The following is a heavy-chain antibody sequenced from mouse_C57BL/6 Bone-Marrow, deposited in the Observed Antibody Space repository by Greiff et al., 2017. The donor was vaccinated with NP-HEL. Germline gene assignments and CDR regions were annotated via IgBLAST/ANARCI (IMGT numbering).Heavy chain of an antibody. Sequence: VKLVESGPGLVAPSQSLSITCTVSGFSLTSYAISWVRQPPGKGLEWLGVIWTGGGTNYNSALKSRLSISKDNSKSRGLLKMNSLQTDYTATYYFASTPYYGSSPWFAYWGQGPLVTVSA. CDR1: GFSLTSYA. CDR3: ASTPYYGSSPWFAY. D-gene: IGHD1-1*01. V-gene: IGHV2-9-1*01. CDR2: IWTGGGT. J-gene: IGHJ3*01.